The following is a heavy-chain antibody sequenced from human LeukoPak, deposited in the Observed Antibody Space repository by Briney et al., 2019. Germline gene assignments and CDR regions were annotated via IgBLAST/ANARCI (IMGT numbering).Heavy chain of an antibody. CDR3: AKDPYGTRYFDY. CDR2: INPNSSGT. Sequence: ASVKVSCKASGYTFTGYYRHWVRQAPGQGLEWMGWINPNSSGTNYAQKFQGRVTMTRDTSISTAYMELSRLRSDDTAVYYCAKDPYGTRYFDYWGQGTLVTVSS. V-gene: IGHV1-2*02. D-gene: IGHD2-2*01. CDR1: GYTFTGYY. J-gene: IGHJ4*02.